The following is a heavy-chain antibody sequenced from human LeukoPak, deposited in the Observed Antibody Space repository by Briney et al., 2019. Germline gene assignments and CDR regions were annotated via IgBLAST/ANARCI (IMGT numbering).Heavy chain of an antibody. CDR2: ISWSSGSI. Sequence: GRSLRLSCAASGFTFDDYAMHWVRQAPGEGLEWVSGISWSSGSIGYADSVKGRFTISRDNAKNSLYLQMNSLRAEDTALYYCAKAAAYCGGDCYMYYFDYWGQGTLVTASS. J-gene: IGHJ4*02. V-gene: IGHV3-9*01. D-gene: IGHD2-21*02. CDR3: AKAAAYCGGDCYMYYFDY. CDR1: GFTFDDYA.